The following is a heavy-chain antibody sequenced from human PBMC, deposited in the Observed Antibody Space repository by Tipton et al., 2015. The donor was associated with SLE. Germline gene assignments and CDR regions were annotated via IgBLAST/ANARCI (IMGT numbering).Heavy chain of an antibody. CDR3: ARDEVEVVLRFLESPYYYYYMDV. V-gene: IGHV3-7*01. CDR2: IKQDGSEK. J-gene: IGHJ6*03. D-gene: IGHD3-3*01. Sequence: SLRLSCAASGFTFSSYWMSWVRQAPGKGLEWVANIKQDGSEKYYVDSVKGRFTISRDNAKNSLYLQMNSLRAEDTAVYYCARDEVEVVLRFLESPYYYYYMDVWGKGTTVTVSS. CDR1: GFTFSSYW.